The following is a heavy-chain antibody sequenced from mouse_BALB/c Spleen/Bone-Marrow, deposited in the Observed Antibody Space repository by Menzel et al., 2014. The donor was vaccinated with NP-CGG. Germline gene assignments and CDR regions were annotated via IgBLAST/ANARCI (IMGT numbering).Heavy chain of an antibody. CDR2: IWAGGST. CDR3: ARPYYGLYAMDY. Sequence: QVHVKQSGPGLVAPSQSLSITCTVSGFSLTNYGVHWVRQPPGKGLEWLGVIWAGGSTNYNSALMSRLSISKDNSKSQXXXXXXSLQTDDTAMYYCARPYYGLYAMDYWGQGTSVTVSS. D-gene: IGHD1-2*01. CDR1: GFSLTNYG. V-gene: IGHV2-9*02. J-gene: IGHJ4*01.